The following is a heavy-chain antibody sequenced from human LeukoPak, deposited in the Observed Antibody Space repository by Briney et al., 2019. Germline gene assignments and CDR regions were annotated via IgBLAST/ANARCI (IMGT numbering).Heavy chain of an antibody. CDR2: SIPIFGTA. V-gene: IGHV1-69*13. D-gene: IGHD3-10*01. CDR1: GVTFSSYA. J-gene: IGHJ6*02. CDR3: ARDWRPSYGSEIGYYGMDV. Sequence: ASVNFSCKASGVTFSSYAISWVRQAPGQGLEWMGGSIPIFGTANYAQKFQGRVTITADESTSTDYMELSSLRSEDTAVYYCARDWRPSYGSEIGYYGMDVWGQGTTVTVSS.